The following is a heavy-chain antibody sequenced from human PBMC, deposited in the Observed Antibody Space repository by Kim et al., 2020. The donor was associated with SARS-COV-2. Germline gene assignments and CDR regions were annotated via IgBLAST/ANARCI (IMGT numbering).Heavy chain of an antibody. CDR3: ARADDQYFDY. D-gene: IGHD3-3*01. V-gene: IGHV1-46*01. Sequence: TYARTFQGRVSLTRDTSTSTVYMELRSLRSEDTALYYCARADDQYFDYWGQGTQVSVSS. J-gene: IGHJ4*02.